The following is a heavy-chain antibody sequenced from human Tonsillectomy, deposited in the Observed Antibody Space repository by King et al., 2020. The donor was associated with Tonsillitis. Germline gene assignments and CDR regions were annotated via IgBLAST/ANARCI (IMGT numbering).Heavy chain of an antibody. J-gene: IGHJ5*02. CDR2: ISYDGSNK. CDR1: GFTFSSYA. D-gene: IGHD1-26*01. V-gene: IGHV3-30-3*01. CDR3: AHRGGSYSS. Sequence: QSQLVQSGGGVVQPGRSLRLSCAASGFTFSSYAMHWVRQAPGKGLEWVAVISYDGSNKYYADSVKGRFTISRDNSKNTLYLQMNSLRAEDTAVYYCAHRGGSYSSWGQGTLVTVSS.